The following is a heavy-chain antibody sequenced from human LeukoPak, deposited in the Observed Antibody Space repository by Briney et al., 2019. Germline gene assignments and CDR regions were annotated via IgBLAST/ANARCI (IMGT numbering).Heavy chain of an antibody. CDR1: GFTFSSYW. CDR3: ARLRRIAAAGFDY. V-gene: IGHV3-7*01. CDR2: IKQDGSEK. J-gene: IGHJ4*02. D-gene: IGHD6-13*01. Sequence: PGGSLRLSCAASGFTFSSYWMSWVRQAPGKGLEWVANIKQDGSEKYYVDSVKGRFTISRDNAKNSLYLQMNSLRAEDTAVYYCARLRRIAAAGFDYWGQGTLVTVSS.